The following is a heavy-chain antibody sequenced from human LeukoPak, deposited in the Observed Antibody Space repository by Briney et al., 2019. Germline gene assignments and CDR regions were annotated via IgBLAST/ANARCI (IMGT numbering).Heavy chain of an antibody. Sequence: ASVKVSCKASGYTFTSYGISWVRQAPGQGLEWMGWINAYNGNTNYAQKLQGRVTMTTDTSTSTAYMELRSLRSDDTAVYYCARVKRSGYYQVGLDYWGQGTLVTVSS. V-gene: IGHV1-18*01. J-gene: IGHJ4*02. D-gene: IGHD3-3*01. CDR1: GYTFTSYG. CDR2: INAYNGNT. CDR3: ARVKRSGYYQVGLDY.